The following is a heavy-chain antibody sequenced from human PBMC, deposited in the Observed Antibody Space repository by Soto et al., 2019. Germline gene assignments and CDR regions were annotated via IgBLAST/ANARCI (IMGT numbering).Heavy chain of an antibody. CDR1: GFTFSNYG. J-gene: IGHJ4*02. D-gene: IGHD5-12*01. V-gene: IGHV3-48*01. CDR2: ISSSSSTI. Sequence: GGSLRLSCAASGFTFSNYGMSWVRQAPGKGLEWVSYISSSSSTIYYADSVKGRFTISRDNAKNSLYLQMNSLRAEDTAVYYCARDSGYGFDYWGQGTLVTVSS. CDR3: ARDSGYGFDY.